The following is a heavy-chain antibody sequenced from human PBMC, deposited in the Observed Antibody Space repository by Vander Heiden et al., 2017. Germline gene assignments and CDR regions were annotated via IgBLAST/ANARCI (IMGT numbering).Heavy chain of an antibody. V-gene: IGHV3-72*01. J-gene: IGHJ4*02. D-gene: IGHD5-18*01. Sequence: EVQLVGAGGGLVQPGGSLRPSCAAAGFTISDHYMDWVRQAPGKGLEWVGRTRNKANSYTTEYAASVKGRFTISRDDSKNSLYLQMNSLKTEDTAVYYCARGQRGYSYGYLDYWGQGTLVTVSS. CDR3: ARGQRGYSYGYLDY. CDR1: GFTISDHY. CDR2: TRNKANSYTT.